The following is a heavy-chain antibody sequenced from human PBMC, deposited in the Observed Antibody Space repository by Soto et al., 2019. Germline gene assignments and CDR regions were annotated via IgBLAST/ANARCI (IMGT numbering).Heavy chain of an antibody. J-gene: IGHJ3*02. CDR3: TRVPAMVTGLRRAGAFDI. V-gene: IGHV1-24*01. CDR2: FDPEDGET. CDR1: GYTLTELS. Sequence: ASVKVSCKVSGYTLTELSMHWVRQAPGKGLEWMGGFDPEDGETIYAQKFQGRVTMTEDTSTDTAYMELSSLRSEDTAVYYCTRVPAMVTGLRRAGAFDIWGQGTMVTVSS. D-gene: IGHD5-18*01.